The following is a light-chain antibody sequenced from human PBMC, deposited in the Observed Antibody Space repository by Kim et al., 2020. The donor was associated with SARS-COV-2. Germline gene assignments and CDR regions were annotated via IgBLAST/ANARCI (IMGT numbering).Light chain of an antibody. CDR1: SGRIASNF. V-gene: IGLV6-57*03. Sequence: ESPGKTVTISCPRSSGRIASNFVQWYQQRPGSAPTSVIYEDNQRPSWVPDRFSGSIDDSSNSASLTISGLKTEDEADYYCQSGRLFGGGTQLTVL. CDR2: EDN. CDR3: QSGRL. J-gene: IGLJ2*01.